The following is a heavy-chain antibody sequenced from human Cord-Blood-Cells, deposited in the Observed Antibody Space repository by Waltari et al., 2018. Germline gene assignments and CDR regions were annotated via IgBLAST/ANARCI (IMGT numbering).Heavy chain of an antibody. D-gene: IGHD6-13*01. CDR2: INHSGST. J-gene: IGHJ5*02. V-gene: IGHV4-34*01. CDR1: GGSFSGYY. Sequence: QVQLQQWGAGLLKPSETLSLTCAVYGGSFSGYYWSWIRQPPGKGLEWIGEINHSGSTNYNPSLKSRVTISVDTSKNQFSLKLSSVTAADTAVYYCARVPQLVHWFDPWGQGTLVTVSS. CDR3: ARVPQLVHWFDP.